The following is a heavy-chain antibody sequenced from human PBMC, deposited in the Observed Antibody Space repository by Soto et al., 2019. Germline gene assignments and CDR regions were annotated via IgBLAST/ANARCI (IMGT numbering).Heavy chain of an antibody. V-gene: IGHV4-30-2*01. D-gene: IGHD4-4*01. CDR1: GGSISSGGYS. CDR3: ARGMTTVTTLDY. Sequence: KLSETLSLTCAVSGGSISSGGYSWSWIRQPPGKGLEWIGYIYHSGSTYYNPSLKSRVTISVDRSKNRFSLKLSSVTAADTAVYYCARGMTTVTTLDYWGQGTLVTVSS. J-gene: IGHJ4*02. CDR2: IYHSGST.